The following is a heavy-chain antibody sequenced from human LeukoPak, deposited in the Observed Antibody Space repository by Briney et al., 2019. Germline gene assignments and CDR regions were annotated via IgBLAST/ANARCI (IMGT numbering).Heavy chain of an antibody. CDR2: MHPNSGNT. D-gene: IGHD2-15*01. CDR3: ARLYCSGGSCYDY. Sequence: GASVKVSCKASGYTFTSYDINWVRQATGQGLEWMGWMHPNSGNTGYAQNFQGRVTMTRNTSISTAYMELSSLRSEDTAVYYCARLYCSGGSCYDYWGQGTLVTVSS. J-gene: IGHJ4*02. V-gene: IGHV1-8*01. CDR1: GYTFTSYD.